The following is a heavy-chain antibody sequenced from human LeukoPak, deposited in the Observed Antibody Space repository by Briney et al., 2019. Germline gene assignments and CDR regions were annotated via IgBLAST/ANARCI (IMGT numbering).Heavy chain of an antibody. J-gene: IGHJ3*02. V-gene: IGHV4-59*12. CDR1: GGSISSYY. CDR3: ARDGYFDWLHSHAFDI. CDR2: IYYSGST. D-gene: IGHD3-9*01. Sequence: SETLSLTCTVSGGSISSYYWSWIRQPPGKGLEWIGYIYYSGSTNYNPSLKSRVTISVDTSKNQFSLKLSSVTAADTAVYYCARDGYFDWLHSHAFDIWGQGTMVTVSS.